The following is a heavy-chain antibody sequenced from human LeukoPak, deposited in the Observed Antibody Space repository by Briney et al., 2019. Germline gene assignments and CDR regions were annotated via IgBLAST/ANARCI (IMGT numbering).Heavy chain of an antibody. CDR3: AKRGVVIRVILVGFHKEAYYFDS. Sequence: GGSLRLSCAASGFTFSSYGMHWVRQAPGKGLEWVAVISYDGSNKYYADSVKGRFTISRDNSKNTLYLQMNSLTAEDTAVYFCAKRGVVIRVILVGFHKEAYYFDSWGQGALVTVSS. V-gene: IGHV3-30*18. CDR1: GFTFSSYG. CDR2: ISYDGSNK. D-gene: IGHD3-22*01. J-gene: IGHJ4*02.